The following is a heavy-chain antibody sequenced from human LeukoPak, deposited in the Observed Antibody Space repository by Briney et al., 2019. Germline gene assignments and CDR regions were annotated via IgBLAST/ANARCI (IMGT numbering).Heavy chain of an antibody. Sequence: SQTLSLTCTVSGGSISSGSFYWTWIRQPAGKGLEWIGRIYTSGSTNHNPSLKSRVTISLDTSKNQFSLKLISVTAADTAVYFCARERTDTSMDYWGQGTLVTVSS. CDR3: ARERTDTSMDY. D-gene: IGHD5-18*01. J-gene: IGHJ4*02. V-gene: IGHV4-61*02. CDR1: GGSISSGSFY. CDR2: IYTSGST.